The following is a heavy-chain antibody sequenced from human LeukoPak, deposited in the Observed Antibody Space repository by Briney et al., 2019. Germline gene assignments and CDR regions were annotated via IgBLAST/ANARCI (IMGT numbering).Heavy chain of an antibody. J-gene: IGHJ4*02. Sequence: ASVKVSCKASGYTFTGYYMHWVRQAPGQGLEWMGIINPSGGSTSYAQKFQGRVTMTRDMSTSTVYMELSSLRSEDTAVYYCARGLGAARGFDYWGQGSLVTVSS. CDR1: GYTFTGYY. D-gene: IGHD6-6*01. V-gene: IGHV1-46*01. CDR2: INPSGGST. CDR3: ARGLGAARGFDY.